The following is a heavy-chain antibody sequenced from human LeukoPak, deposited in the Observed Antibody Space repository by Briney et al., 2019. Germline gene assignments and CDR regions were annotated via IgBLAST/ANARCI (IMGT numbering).Heavy chain of an antibody. CDR2: ISAYNGNT. J-gene: IGHJ6*02. Sequence: ASVKVSCKASGYTFTSYGISWVRQAPGQGLEWMGWISAYNGNTNYAQKLQGRVTMTIDTSTSTAYMELRSLRSDDTAVYYCARESSPRSYYYGMDVWGQGTTVTVSS. CDR1: GYTFTSYG. D-gene: IGHD3-10*01. CDR3: ARESSPRSYYYGMDV. V-gene: IGHV1-18*01.